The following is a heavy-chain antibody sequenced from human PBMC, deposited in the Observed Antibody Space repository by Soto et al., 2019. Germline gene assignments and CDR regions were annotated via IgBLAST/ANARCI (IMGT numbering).Heavy chain of an antibody. CDR3: AKASPGTTWED. V-gene: IGHV3-23*01. D-gene: IGHD1-7*01. CDR2: LSGGGGST. Sequence: EVQLLESGGGLVQPGGSLRLSCAASGFTFSSYAMNWVRQAPGKGLECVSGLSGGGGSTYYADSVKGRFTISRDNFKSTLDLQRNSLRAEDKAVYYCAKASPGTTWEDWGQGTLVTVSS. CDR1: GFTFSSYA. J-gene: IGHJ4*01.